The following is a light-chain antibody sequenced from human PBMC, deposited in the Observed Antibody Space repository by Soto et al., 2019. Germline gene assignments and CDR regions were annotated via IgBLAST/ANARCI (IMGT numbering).Light chain of an antibody. Sequence: QSALTQPASVSGSPGQSIAISCTGTSSDVGGYNYVSWYQQHPGKAPKLMIYDVSNRPSGVSNRFSGSKSGNTASLTISGLQAEDEADYYCSSFTSGNTRVFGGGTKLTVL. CDR1: SSDVGGYNY. CDR2: DVS. CDR3: SSFTSGNTRV. V-gene: IGLV2-14*01. J-gene: IGLJ3*02.